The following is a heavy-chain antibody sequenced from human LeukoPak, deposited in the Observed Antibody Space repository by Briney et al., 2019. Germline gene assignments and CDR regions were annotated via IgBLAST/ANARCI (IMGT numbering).Heavy chain of an antibody. CDR3: AKDPTHYRVWDDYDSSVLSC. J-gene: IGHJ4*02. V-gene: IGHV3-30*02. Sequence: GGSLRLSRAPSGFTFSIFGMHGVRQAPGKGLEWVAFIRYDGSNQYCADSVKGRFTISRDNSKNTLYLQMNSLRAEDTAVYYCAKDPTHYRVWDDYDSSVLSCWGQGTLVTVSS. D-gene: IGHD3-22*01. CDR1: GFTFSIFG. CDR2: IRYDGSNQ.